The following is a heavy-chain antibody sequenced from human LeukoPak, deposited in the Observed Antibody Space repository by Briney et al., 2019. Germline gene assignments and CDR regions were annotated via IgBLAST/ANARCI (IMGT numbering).Heavy chain of an antibody. D-gene: IGHD4-17*01. CDR2: INHSGST. CDR3: ARKRVTTVTMTHFDY. J-gene: IGHJ4*02. CDR1: GGSFSGYY. Sequence: TSETLSLTCAVYGGSFSGYYWSWIRQPPGKGLEWIGEINHSGSTNYNPSLKSRVTISVDTSKNQFSLKLSSVTAADTAVYYCARKRVTTVTMTHFDYWGQGTLVTVSS. V-gene: IGHV4-34*01.